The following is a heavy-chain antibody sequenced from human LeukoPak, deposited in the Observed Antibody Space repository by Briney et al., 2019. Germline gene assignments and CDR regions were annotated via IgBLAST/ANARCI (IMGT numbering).Heavy chain of an antibody. V-gene: IGHV1-2*02. CDR3: ARVLSAADPFDY. D-gene: IGHD6-13*01. J-gene: IGHJ4*02. Sequence: ASVKVSCKASGYTFTGYHIHWVRQAPGQGLEWMGWINPNSGGTNYAQKFQGRVTMTRDTSISTAYMELSRLRSDDTAVYYCARVLSAADPFDYWGQGTLVTVSS. CDR1: GYTFTGYH. CDR2: INPNSGGT.